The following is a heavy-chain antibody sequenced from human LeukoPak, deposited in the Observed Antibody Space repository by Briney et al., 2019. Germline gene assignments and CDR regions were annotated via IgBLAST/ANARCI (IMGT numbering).Heavy chain of an antibody. Sequence: EASVKVSCKASVYTFTSYDINWVRQATGQGLEWMGWMNPNSGNTGYAQKFQGRVTMTKNTSITTAYMDLSSLRSEDTAVYYCARALSWTTESYYYMDVWGKGTTVTVSS. CDR1: VYTFTSYD. CDR2: MNPNSGNT. J-gene: IGHJ6*03. V-gene: IGHV1-8*01. D-gene: IGHD3/OR15-3a*01. CDR3: ARALSWTTESYYYMDV.